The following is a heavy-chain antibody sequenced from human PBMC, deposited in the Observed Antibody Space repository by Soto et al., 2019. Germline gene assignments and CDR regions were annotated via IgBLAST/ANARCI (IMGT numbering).Heavy chain of an antibody. V-gene: IGHV1-2*02. Sequence: QVHLVQSGAEVKKPGASVKVSCMASGYNFIAQNIHWVRQAPGLGLEWMGKMNPNSGGSDYAQEFHGMITVTRDTSILTVHMELTSLKSDNTAVYYCARERHWNSPSDAFDLCGQGTMVIVSS. CDR3: ARERHWNSPSDAFDL. J-gene: IGHJ3*01. D-gene: IGHD1-7*01. CDR1: GYNFIAQN. CDR2: MNPNSGGS.